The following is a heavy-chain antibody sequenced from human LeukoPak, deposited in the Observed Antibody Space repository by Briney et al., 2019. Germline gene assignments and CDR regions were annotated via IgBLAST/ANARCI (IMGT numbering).Heavy chain of an antibody. Sequence: SETLSLTCAVSGGSITSSNYFWDWIRQPPGKGLEWIGTIYYSGSTYYSPSLKSRVTTSLDTSKNQFSPKLSSVTAADTAVYYCARGTTHFDSWGQGTLVTVSS. V-gene: IGHV4-39*07. D-gene: IGHD1-7*01. CDR2: IYYSGST. CDR1: GGSITSSNYF. J-gene: IGHJ4*02. CDR3: ARGTTHFDS.